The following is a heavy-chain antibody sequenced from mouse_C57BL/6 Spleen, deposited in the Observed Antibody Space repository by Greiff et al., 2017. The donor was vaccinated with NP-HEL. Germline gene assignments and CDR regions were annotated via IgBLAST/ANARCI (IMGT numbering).Heavy chain of an antibody. CDR3: ARDRTTVVADYFDY. CDR1: GFTFSSYA. CDR2: ISDGGSYT. J-gene: IGHJ2*01. D-gene: IGHD1-1*01. Sequence: EVQLQESGGGLVKPGGSLKLSCAASGFTFSSYAMSWVRQTPEKRLEWVATISDGGSYTYYPDNVKGRFTISRDNAKNNLYLQMSHLKSEDTAMYYCARDRTTVVADYFDYWGQGTTLTVSS. V-gene: IGHV5-4*01.